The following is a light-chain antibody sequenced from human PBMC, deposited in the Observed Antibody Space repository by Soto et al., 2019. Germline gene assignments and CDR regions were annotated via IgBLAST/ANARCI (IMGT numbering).Light chain of an antibody. CDR2: DAS. CDR3: QQYNSYRGT. CDR1: QSISSW. J-gene: IGKJ1*01. Sequence: DIHMTQSPSTLSASVGDTFTITCRASQSISSWLAWYQQKQGKAPKLLIYDASSLESGVPSRLRGSGYGTELTLTISSMKTDDFATYYCQQYNSYRGTFGQGTKVDIK. V-gene: IGKV1-5*01.